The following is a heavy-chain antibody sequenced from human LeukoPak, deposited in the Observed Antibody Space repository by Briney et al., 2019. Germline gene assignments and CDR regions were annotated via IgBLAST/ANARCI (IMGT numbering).Heavy chain of an antibody. J-gene: IGHJ4*02. Sequence: KPSETLSLTCTVSGGSISGSSYYWGWIRQPPGKGLEWIGSIYYSGSTYYNPSLKSRVTISVDTSKNQFSLKLSSVTAADTAVYYCARLLFTYYYDSSGYYFDYWGQGTLVTVSS. D-gene: IGHD3-22*01. CDR2: IYYSGST. CDR3: ARLLFTYYYDSSGYYFDY. V-gene: IGHV4-39*01. CDR1: GGSISGSSYY.